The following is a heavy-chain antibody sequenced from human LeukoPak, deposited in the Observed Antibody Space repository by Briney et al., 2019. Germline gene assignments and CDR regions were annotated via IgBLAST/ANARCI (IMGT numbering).Heavy chain of an antibody. CDR3: ARGSRPTVTAADN. J-gene: IGHJ4*02. V-gene: IGHV3-21*01. D-gene: IGHD4-17*01. Sequence: GGSLRLPCTASGFTFSRYSMNWVRQAPGKGLEWVSSISGDSGFIYYADSLKGRFTISKDNAKTSLYLQMNSLRAEDTALYYCARGSRPTVTAADNWGQGTLVTVSS. CDR1: GFTFSRYS. CDR2: ISGDSGFI.